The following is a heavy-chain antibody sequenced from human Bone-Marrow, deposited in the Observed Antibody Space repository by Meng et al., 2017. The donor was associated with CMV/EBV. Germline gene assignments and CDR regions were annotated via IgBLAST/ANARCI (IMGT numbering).Heavy chain of an antibody. V-gene: IGHV4-39*07. CDR1: GGSISSSNYF. CDR2: IYYSGST. J-gene: IGHJ6*02. CDR3: ARAPQNGYSSYYYYGKDV. D-gene: IGHD6-13*01. Sequence: SETLSLTCSVSGGSISSSNYFWGWMRQPPGKGLEWIGSIYYSGSTYYNPSLKSRVTISVDTSKNQFSLKLSSVTAADTAVYYCARAPQNGYSSYYYYGKDVWGQGTTVTVSS.